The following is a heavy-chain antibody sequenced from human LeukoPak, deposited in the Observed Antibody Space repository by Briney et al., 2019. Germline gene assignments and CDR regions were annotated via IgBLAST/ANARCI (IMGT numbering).Heavy chain of an antibody. V-gene: IGHV4-59*01. CDR2: IYYSGST. Sequence: PSQTLSLTCTVSGGSISSYYWSWIRQPPGKGLEWIGYIYYSGSTNYNPSLKSRVTISVDTSKNQFSLKLSSVTAADTAVYYCARDGHAFDIWGQGTMVTVSS. J-gene: IGHJ3*02. CDR3: ARDGHAFDI. CDR1: GGSISSYY.